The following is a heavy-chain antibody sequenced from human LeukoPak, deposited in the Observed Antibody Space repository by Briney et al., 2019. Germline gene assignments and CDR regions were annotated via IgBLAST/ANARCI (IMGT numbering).Heavy chain of an antibody. V-gene: IGHV5-51*01. Sequence: GESLKTSFKGSGYSFTSYWIGWVRQMPGKGLEWMGIIYPGDSDTRYSPSFQGQVTISADKSISTAYLQWSSLKASDTAMYYCARLLGTYYYDSSGYFADYWGQGTLVTVSS. CDR1: GYSFTSYW. J-gene: IGHJ4*02. D-gene: IGHD3-22*01. CDR3: ARLLGTYYYDSSGYFADY. CDR2: IYPGDSDT.